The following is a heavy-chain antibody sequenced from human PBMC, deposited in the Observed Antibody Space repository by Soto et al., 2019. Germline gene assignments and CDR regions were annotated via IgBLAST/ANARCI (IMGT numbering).Heavy chain of an antibody. V-gene: IGHV3-30*18. CDR3: AKPRQITSLLLYYFDY. D-gene: IGHD2-15*01. CDR1: GFTFSSYG. Sequence: GGSLRLSCAASGFTFSSYGMHWVRQAPGKGLEWVAVISYDGSNKYYADSVKGRFTISRDNSKNTLYLQMNSLRAEDTAVYYCAKPRQITSLLLYYFDYWGQGT. CDR2: ISYDGSNK. J-gene: IGHJ4*02.